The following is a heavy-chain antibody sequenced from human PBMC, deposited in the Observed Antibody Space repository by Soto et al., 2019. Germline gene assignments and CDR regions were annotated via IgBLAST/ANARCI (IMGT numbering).Heavy chain of an antibody. CDR3: ARKFDYDTSGYYYAY. Sequence: AASVMVSCKASGVTFSNNTISWVRQAPGQGIEWMGGIMPVFGKANYAQKFQGRVTITADEYTRTAYMELSRLKSEDTAVYYCARKFDYDTSGYYYAYWGQGTRVTLL. CDR1: GVTFSNNT. V-gene: IGHV1-69*13. J-gene: IGHJ4*02. D-gene: IGHD3-22*01. CDR2: IMPVFGKA.